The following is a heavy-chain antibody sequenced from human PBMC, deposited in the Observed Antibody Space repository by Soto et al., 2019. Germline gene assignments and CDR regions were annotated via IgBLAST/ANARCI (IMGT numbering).Heavy chain of an antibody. Sequence: SQTLSLTSAISGGRVSSNSAAWNWIRQSPSRGLEWLGRTYYRSKWYNDYAVSVNSRITINPDTSKNQFSLQLNSVTPEDTAVYYCARGTCSGGSCYSGDAFDIWGQGTMVTVSS. J-gene: IGHJ3*02. CDR3: ARGTCSGGSCYSGDAFDI. D-gene: IGHD2-15*01. CDR2: TYYRSKWYN. V-gene: IGHV6-1*01. CDR1: GGRVSSNSAA.